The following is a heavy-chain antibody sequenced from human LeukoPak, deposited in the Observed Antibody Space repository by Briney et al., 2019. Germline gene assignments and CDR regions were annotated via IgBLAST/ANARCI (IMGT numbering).Heavy chain of an antibody. D-gene: IGHD1-26*01. CDR3: ASLSSRIEGSPDY. V-gene: IGHV3-7*01. CDR2: IKQDGSEE. J-gene: IGHJ4*02. CDR1: GFTFSSYW. Sequence: PGGSLRLSCAASGFTFSSYWMSWARQAPGKGLEWVANIKQDGSEEYYVDSVKGRFTISRDNAKNSLYLQMNSLRAEDTAVYYCASLSSRIEGSPDYWGQGTLVTVSS.